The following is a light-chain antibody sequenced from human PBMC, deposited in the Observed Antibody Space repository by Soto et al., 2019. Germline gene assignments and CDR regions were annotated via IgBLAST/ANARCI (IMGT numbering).Light chain of an antibody. CDR1: SSDVGGYEY. V-gene: IGLV2-11*01. CDR2: DVS. CDR3: CSYAGSYTFV. Sequence: QSALTQPRSVSGSPGQSVTISFTGTSSDVGGYEYVSWYQQHPGKAPKLMIYDVSKRPSGVPDRFSGSKSGNTASLTISGLQAEDGADYYCCSYAGSYTFVFGTGTKVTVL. J-gene: IGLJ1*01.